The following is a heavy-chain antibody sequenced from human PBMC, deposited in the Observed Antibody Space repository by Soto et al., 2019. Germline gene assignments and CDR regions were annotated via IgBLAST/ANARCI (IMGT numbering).Heavy chain of an antibody. CDR3: TRQGKI. V-gene: IGHV1-3*01. Sequence: QVQLVQSGAELKEPGASVKVSCKASGYTFTDYDIHWVRQAPGQSLEWMGWINAGKSDTKYSQKFQGRVTITRDTSASTDYMELRSLTSEDTAVYYCTRQGKIWGQGTL. J-gene: IGHJ4*02. CDR1: GYTFTDYD. CDR2: INAGKSDT.